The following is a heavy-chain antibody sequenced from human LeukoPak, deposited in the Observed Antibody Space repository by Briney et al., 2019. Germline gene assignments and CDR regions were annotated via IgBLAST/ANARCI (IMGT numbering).Heavy chain of an antibody. D-gene: IGHD3-16*01. CDR1: GFTFSGFW. J-gene: IGHJ4*02. Sequence: GGSLRLSCAASGFTFSGFWMSWVRQAPGKGLEWVANIKQDGSENYYVDSVKGRFIISRDNARNSLYLQMSSLRAEDTAMYYCTREDYGVDSWGQGTLVTVAS. V-gene: IGHV3-7*01. CDR2: IKQDGSEN. CDR3: TREDYGVDS.